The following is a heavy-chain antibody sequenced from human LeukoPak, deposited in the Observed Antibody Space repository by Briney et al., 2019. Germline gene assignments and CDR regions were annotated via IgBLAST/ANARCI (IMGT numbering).Heavy chain of an antibody. CDR2: IIPIFGTA. Sequence: SVKVSCKASGGTFSSYAISWVRQAPGQGLEWMGGIIPIFGTANYAQKFQGRVTITADESTSTAYMELSSLRSEDTAVYYCARTGRRYCSGGSCYWDYWGQGTLVTVSS. D-gene: IGHD2-15*01. CDR3: ARTGRRYCSGGSCYWDY. CDR1: GGTFSSYA. V-gene: IGHV1-69*13. J-gene: IGHJ4*02.